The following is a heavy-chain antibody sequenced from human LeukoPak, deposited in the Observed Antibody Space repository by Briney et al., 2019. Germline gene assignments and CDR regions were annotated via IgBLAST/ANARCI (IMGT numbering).Heavy chain of an antibody. D-gene: IGHD1-26*01. CDR1: GGSFSGYY. CDR3: ARAGRIVGATLGWGRRQLDY. Sequence: SETLSLTCAVYGGSFSGYYWSWIRQPPGKGLEWIGEINHSGSTNYNPSLKSRVTISVDTSKNQFSLKLSSVTAADTAVYYCARAGRIVGATLGWGRRQLDYWGQGTLVTVSS. V-gene: IGHV4-34*01. J-gene: IGHJ4*02. CDR2: INHSGST.